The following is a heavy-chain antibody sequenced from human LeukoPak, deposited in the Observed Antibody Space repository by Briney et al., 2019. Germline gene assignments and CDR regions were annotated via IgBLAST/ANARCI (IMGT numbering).Heavy chain of an antibody. Sequence: GGSLRLFCAAYGFTSSNFAMNWVRQAPGKGLECVSSISGSTGRTYYADSVKGRFTISRDDSKNTVYLEMNNLRAEDTALYFCEKANCGSECFYIMDVWGQGTMVTVSS. D-gene: IGHD3-16*01. V-gene: IGHV3-23*01. CDR3: EKANCGSECFYIMDV. CDR1: GFTSSNFA. CDR2: ISGSTGRT. J-gene: IGHJ6*02.